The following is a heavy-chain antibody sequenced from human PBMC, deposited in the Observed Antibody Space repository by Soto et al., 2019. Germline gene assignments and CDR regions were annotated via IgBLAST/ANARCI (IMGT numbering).Heavy chain of an antibody. J-gene: IGHJ4*02. CDR2: ISPMFGAA. Sequence: QVQLVQSGAEMKKPGSSVKVSCQSSGCTFNTYAMNWARQAPGQGPEWMGDISPMFGAANYAPKFQGRVTITADESTGTSYMQLSSLTSEDTALYFCAREVQVHTPAFVYWGQGTLVTVSS. D-gene: IGHD3-10*01. CDR1: GCTFNTYA. CDR3: AREVQVHTPAFVY. V-gene: IGHV1-69*19.